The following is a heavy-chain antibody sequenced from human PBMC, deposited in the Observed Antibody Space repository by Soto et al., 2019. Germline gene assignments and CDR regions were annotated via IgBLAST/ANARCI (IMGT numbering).Heavy chain of an antibody. CDR2: IKEDASEE. J-gene: IGHJ4*02. D-gene: IGHD2-2*01. CDR3: ATAISSTFSNFDS. V-gene: IGHV3-7*01. Sequence: EVQLVQSGGDLVQPGGSLRLSCVASGFTFSTYWMTWVRQAPGMGLEWVAGIKEDASEEVYVDSVKGRISNTTDNAKNSLYLQPNSLRAEHAAVDYSATAISSTFSNFDSWGQGSLVTVSS. CDR1: GFTFSTYW.